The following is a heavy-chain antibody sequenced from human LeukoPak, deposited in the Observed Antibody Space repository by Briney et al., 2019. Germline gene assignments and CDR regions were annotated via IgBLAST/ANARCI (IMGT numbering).Heavy chain of an antibody. J-gene: IGHJ4*02. D-gene: IGHD2-15*01. V-gene: IGHV1-18*01. CDR2: ISAYNGKT. CDR3: ARGKEVRYCSGGSCYYHQYYFDY. CDR1: GYTFTSYG. Sequence: ASVKVSCKASGYTFTSYGISWVRQAPGQGLEWMGWISAYNGKTNYAQKLQGRVTMTTDTSTSTAYMELRSLRSDDTAVYYCARGKEVRYCSGGSCYYHQYYFDYWGQGTLVTVSS.